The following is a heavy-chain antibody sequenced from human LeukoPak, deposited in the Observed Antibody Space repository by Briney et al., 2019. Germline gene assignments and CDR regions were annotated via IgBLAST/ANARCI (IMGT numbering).Heavy chain of an antibody. V-gene: IGHV3-30*03. CDR2: ISYDGSNS. D-gene: IGHD2-21*01. CDR3: VREIAVVQGSRTTDH. J-gene: IGHJ4*02. CDR1: GFTFSSYS. Sequence: GGSLRLSCAASGFTFSSYSMNWVRQAPGKGLQWVGVISYDGSNSDYADSVKGRFKISRDNSKNTVYLEMDSLRVDDTAVYYCVREIAVVQGSRTTDHWGRGTLVTVSS.